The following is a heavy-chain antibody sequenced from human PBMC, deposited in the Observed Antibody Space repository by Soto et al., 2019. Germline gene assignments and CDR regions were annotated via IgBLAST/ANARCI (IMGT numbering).Heavy chain of an antibody. D-gene: IGHD5-18*01. CDR3: AKDRSVDTRDWFDP. J-gene: IGHJ5*02. Sequence: PGGSLRLSCAASGFTFGTYAMNWVRQAPGKGLEWVSGITGSGGSTYYANSVKGRFTISRDNSENTLYLQMNRLRGDDTAVYYCAKDRSVDTRDWFDPWGQGTLVTVSS. CDR1: GFTFGTYA. V-gene: IGHV3-23*01. CDR2: ITGSGGST.